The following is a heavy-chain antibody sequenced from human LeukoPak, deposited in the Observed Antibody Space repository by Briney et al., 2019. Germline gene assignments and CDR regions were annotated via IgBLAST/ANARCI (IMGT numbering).Heavy chain of an antibody. D-gene: IGHD4-17*01. CDR2: IYYSGST. Sequence: PSETLSLTCIVSGGSISSGDYYWSWIRQPPGKGLEWIGYIYYSGSTYYNPSLKSRVTISVDTSKNQFSLKLSSVTAADTAVYYCARVTQSYGDADYWGQGTLVTVSS. V-gene: IGHV4-30-4*01. CDR3: ARVTQSYGDADY. CDR1: GGSISSGDYY. J-gene: IGHJ4*02.